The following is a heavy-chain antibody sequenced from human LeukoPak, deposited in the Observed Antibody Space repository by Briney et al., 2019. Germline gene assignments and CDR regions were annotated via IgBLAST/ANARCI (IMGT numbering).Heavy chain of an antibody. CDR2: IYYSGRT. J-gene: IGHJ4*02. D-gene: IGHD6-6*01. CDR3: AGEYSSSAGH. V-gene: IGHV4-39*01. CDR1: GGSISSSNYH. Sequence: SETLSLTCTVSGGSISSSNYHWGWIRQPPGKGLEWIGSIYYSGRTYYKPSLKSRVTISVDTSKSQFSLKLTSVTAAHTAVYYCAGEYSSSAGHWGQGTLVTVSS.